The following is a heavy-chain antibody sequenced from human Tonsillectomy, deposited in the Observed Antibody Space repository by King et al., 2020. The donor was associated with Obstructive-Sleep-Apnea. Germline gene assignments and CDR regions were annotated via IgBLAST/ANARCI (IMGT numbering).Heavy chain of an antibody. CDR1: GCSISRGGYY. J-gene: IGHJ5*02. V-gene: IGHV4-31*03. D-gene: IGHD3-16*01. Sequence: QLQESGPGLVKPSQTLSLTFTVSGCSISRGGYYLSWIRQHPGKGLGGIGYIYYSGSTYYNPALKSRVTISVDTSKYQFSLKLSSVTAADTAVYYCARAPGENGFWFDPWGQGTLVTVSS. CDR2: IYYSGST. CDR3: ARAPGENGFWFDP.